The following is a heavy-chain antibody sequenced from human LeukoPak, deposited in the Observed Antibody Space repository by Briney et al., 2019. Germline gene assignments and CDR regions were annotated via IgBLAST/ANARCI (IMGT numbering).Heavy chain of an antibody. J-gene: IGHJ5*02. Sequence: GGSLGLSCAASGFTFSSHWMHWVRQAPGKGLVWVSRISPDGSTTKNAGSVKGRFTISRDNARSTLFLQLNSLRAEDTAVYYCAREINKWFDPWGQGTLVTVSS. CDR2: ISPDGSTT. V-gene: IGHV3-74*03. CDR3: AREINKWFDP. CDR1: GFTFSSHW.